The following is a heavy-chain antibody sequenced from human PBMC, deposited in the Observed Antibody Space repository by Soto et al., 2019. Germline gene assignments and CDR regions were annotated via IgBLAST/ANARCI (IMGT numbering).Heavy chain of an antibody. J-gene: IGHJ6*02. CDR1: GYTFTDYY. V-gene: IGHV1-2*02. D-gene: IGHD2-2*02. CDR3: AKDKGGYMVSGMDV. Sequence: GASVKVSCKASGYTFTDYYIYWLGQAPGHGLEWMGWINPNSGATNYAHNFQGRVTMTRDTSIRAAYMELSRLSSDDTAVYYCAKDKGGYMVSGMDVWGQGTTVIVSS. CDR2: INPNSGAT.